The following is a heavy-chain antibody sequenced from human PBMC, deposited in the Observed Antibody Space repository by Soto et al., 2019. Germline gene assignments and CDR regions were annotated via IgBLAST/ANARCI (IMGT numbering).Heavy chain of an antibody. V-gene: IGHV3-48*01. J-gene: IGHJ5*02. CDR2: ISSSSITI. Sequence: GGSLILSCAASGFTFSSYSMNWVRQAPGKGLEWVSYISSSSITIYYADSVQGRFTISRDNARNTLYLQMNSLRAEDTAVYYCAKDMELYPWGQGTLVTVSS. D-gene: IGHD1-1*01. CDR1: GFTFSSYS. CDR3: AKDMELYP.